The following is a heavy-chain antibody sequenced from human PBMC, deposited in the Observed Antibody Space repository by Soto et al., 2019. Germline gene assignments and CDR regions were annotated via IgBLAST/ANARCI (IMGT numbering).Heavy chain of an antibody. CDR3: ASYEWGRWVHFVYFDY. J-gene: IGHJ4*02. D-gene: IGHD3-16*01. CDR2: IYYSGST. Sequence: SKPRSHKWFVTNASTGSGSYNSAWIRQNPGKGLEWIGSIYYSGSTSYNPSLKSRVTISVDTSKNQFSLKLSSVTAADTAVYYCASYEWGRWVHFVYFDYSGQGSPVTGS. CDR1: NASTGSGSYN. V-gene: IGHV4-39*01.